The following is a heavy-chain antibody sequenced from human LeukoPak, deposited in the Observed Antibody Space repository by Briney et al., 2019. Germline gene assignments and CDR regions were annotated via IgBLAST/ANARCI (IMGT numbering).Heavy chain of an antibody. CDR1: GYSFTSYW. CDR3: ARDQRDGYNSY. V-gene: IGHV1-69*04. D-gene: IGHD5-24*01. J-gene: IGHJ4*02. CDR2: IIPILGIA. Sequence: KISCKGSGYSFTSYWIGWVRQMPGKGLEWMGRIIPILGIANYAQKFQGRVTITADKSTSTAYMELSSLRSEDTAVYYCARDQRDGYNSYWGQGTLVTVSS.